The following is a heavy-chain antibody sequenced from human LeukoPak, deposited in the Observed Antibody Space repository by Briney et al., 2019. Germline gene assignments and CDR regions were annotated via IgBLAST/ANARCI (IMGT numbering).Heavy chain of an antibody. V-gene: IGHV4-59*08. Sequence: PSETLSLTCSVSGGSISYYYWTWIRQPPGKGLELIGYLYYNGSTNYNPSLKSRVTISVDTSKTHFSLRLSSVTAADTAVYYCARLSSYYDFLSGYQNAFDYWGQGTLVTVSS. CDR3: ARLSSYYDFLSGYQNAFDY. CDR1: GGSISYYY. J-gene: IGHJ4*02. D-gene: IGHD3-3*01. CDR2: LYYNGST.